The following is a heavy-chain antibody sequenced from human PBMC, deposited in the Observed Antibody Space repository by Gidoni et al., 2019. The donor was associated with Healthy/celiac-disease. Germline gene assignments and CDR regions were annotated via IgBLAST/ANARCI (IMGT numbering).Heavy chain of an antibody. J-gene: IGHJ2*01. CDR1: GGPLSSSSYY. CDR3: ARAEIGDVPAQ. D-gene: IGHD2-2*01. V-gene: IGHV4-39*01. CDR2: SYYSGST. Sequence: QLHLQESGPGLVQPSETLSPTCTVSGGPLSSSSYYWGWSRQPPGKGPEWIGRSYYSGSTYYNPSLKSRVTKSVDTSKNQFSLKLSSVTAADTAVYYCARAEIGDVPAQWGRGTLVTVSS.